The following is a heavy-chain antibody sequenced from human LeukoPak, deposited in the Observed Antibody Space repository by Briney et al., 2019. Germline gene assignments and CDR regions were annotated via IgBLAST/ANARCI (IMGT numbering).Heavy chain of an antibody. D-gene: IGHD3-9*01. CDR1: GFTFSSYA. Sequence: GGSLRLSCAASGFTFSSYAMHWVRQAPGKGLEWVAVISYDGSNKYYADSVKGRFTISRDNSKNTLYLQMNSLRAEDTAVYYCARGYSDWLLSYFDYWGQGTTVTVSS. J-gene: IGHJ4*03. V-gene: IGHV3-30-3*01. CDR3: ARGYSDWLLSYFDY. CDR2: ISYDGSNK.